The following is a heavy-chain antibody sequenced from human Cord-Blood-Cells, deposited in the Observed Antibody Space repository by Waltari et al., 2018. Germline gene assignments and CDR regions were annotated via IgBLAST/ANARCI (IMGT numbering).Heavy chain of an antibody. Sequence: EVQLVQSGAEVKKPGESLKISCKGSGYSFTSYWIGWVRQMRGKGLEWMGIIYPGDSDTRYSPSFQGQVTISADKSISTAYLQWSSLKASDTAMYYCAGGYCSSTSCYTAFDIWGQGTMVTVSS. V-gene: IGHV5-51*01. CDR3: AGGYCSSTSCYTAFDI. J-gene: IGHJ3*02. CDR1: GYSFTSYW. D-gene: IGHD2-2*02. CDR2: IYPGDSDT.